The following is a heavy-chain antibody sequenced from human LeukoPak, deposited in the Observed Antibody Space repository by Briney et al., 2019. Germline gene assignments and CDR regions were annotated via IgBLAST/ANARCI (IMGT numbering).Heavy chain of an antibody. D-gene: IGHD6-6*01. V-gene: IGHV4-59*11. J-gene: IGHJ4*02. CDR1: GGSIRSHY. CDR2: IYYSGST. Sequence: SETLSLTCTVSGGSIRSHYWSWIRQPPGKGLEWIGYIYYSGSTNYNPSLKSRVTISVDTSKNQFSLKLSSVTAADTAVYYCARGAARNPYYFDYWGQGTLVTVSS. CDR3: ARGAARNPYYFDY.